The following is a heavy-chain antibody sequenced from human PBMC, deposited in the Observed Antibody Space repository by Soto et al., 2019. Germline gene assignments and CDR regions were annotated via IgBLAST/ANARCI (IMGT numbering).Heavy chain of an antibody. J-gene: IGHJ4*02. Sequence: SSVQVSCKASGGTFSSYAISWVRQAPGQRLACMGGIIPIFGTANYAQKFQGRVTITADESTSTAYMELSSLRSEDTAVYYCARCGYYYDSSGYYYNFDFGYWGQGTLVTVSS. D-gene: IGHD3-22*01. CDR2: IIPIFGTA. CDR1: GGTFSSYA. V-gene: IGHV1-69*13. CDR3: ARCGYYYDSSGYYYNFDFGY.